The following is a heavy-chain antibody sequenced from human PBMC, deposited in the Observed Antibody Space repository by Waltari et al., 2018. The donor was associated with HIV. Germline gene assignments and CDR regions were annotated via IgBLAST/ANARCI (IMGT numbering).Heavy chain of an antibody. J-gene: IGHJ4*02. CDR2: IYWNDDK. CDR1: GFSLSTSGVG. CDR3: AHAVFHYDFWGGYYVSPRFDF. V-gene: IGHV2-5*01. Sequence: QITLKESGPTLVKPTQTLTLTCTFSGFSLSTSGVGVGWIRQPPGKALEWLALIYWNDDKRYSPSLKSRLTITKDTSKNQVVLTMTNMDPVDTATYYCAHAVFHYDFWGGYYVSPRFDFWGQGTLVTVSS. D-gene: IGHD3-3*01.